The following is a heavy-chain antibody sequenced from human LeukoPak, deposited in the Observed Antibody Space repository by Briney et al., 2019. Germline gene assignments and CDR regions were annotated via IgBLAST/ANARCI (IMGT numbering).Heavy chain of an antibody. CDR2: IYYSGST. CDR3: ARSPTRPSLRFLEWLLEWFDP. Sequence: SETLSLTCTVSGGSISSSSYYWGWIRQPPGKGLEWIGSIYYSGSTYYSPSLKSRVTISVDTSKNQFSLKLSSVTAADTAVYYCARSPTRPSLRFLEWLLEWFDPWGQGTLVTVSS. V-gene: IGHV4-39*01. CDR1: GGSISSSSYY. J-gene: IGHJ5*02. D-gene: IGHD3-3*01.